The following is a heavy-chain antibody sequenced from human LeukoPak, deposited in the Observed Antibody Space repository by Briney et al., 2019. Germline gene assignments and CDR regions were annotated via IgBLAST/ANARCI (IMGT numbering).Heavy chain of an antibody. D-gene: IGHD3-22*01. CDR1: GFTFSSYA. V-gene: IGHV3-23*01. CDR3: AKASAMIVVVSKHFDY. Sequence: GGSLRLSCAASGFTFSSYAMGWARKAPGKGLEWVSAIRGSGGSTYYADSVKGRFTISRDNSKNTLYLQMNSLRAEDTAVYYCAKASAMIVVVSKHFDYWGQGTLVTVSS. CDR2: IRGSGGST. J-gene: IGHJ4*02.